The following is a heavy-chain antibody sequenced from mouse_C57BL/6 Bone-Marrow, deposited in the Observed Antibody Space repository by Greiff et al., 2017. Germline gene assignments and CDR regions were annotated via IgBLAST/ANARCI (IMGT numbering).Heavy chain of an antibody. CDR3: ASPSIYYEVDY. CDR1: GYTFTSYW. Sequence: QVQLKQPGAELVRPGTSVKLSCKASGYTFTSYWMHWVKQRPGQGLEWIGVIDPSDSYTNYNQKFKGKATLTVDTSSSTAYMPLSSLTSEDSAVYYCASPSIYYEVDYWGQGTTLTVSS. V-gene: IGHV1-59*01. D-gene: IGHD2-4*01. CDR2: IDPSDSYT. J-gene: IGHJ2*01.